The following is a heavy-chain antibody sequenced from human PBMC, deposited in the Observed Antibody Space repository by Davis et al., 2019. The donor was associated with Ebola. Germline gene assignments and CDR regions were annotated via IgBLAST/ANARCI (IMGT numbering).Heavy chain of an antibody. CDR2: ISWNSGSI. J-gene: IGHJ5*02. CDR1: GFTFDDYA. D-gene: IGHD3/OR15-3a*01. Sequence: SLKISCAASGFTFDDYAMHWVRQAPGKGLEWVSGISWNSGSIGYADSVKGRFTISRDNAKNSLYLQMNSLRAEDTAVYYCARDQRWTGRWFDPWGQGTLVTVSS. V-gene: IGHV3-9*01. CDR3: ARDQRWTGRWFDP.